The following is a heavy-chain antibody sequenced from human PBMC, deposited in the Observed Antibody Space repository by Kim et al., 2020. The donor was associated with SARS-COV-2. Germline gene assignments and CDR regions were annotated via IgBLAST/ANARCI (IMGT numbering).Heavy chain of an antibody. D-gene: IGHD2-21*01. V-gene: IGHV3-23*01. CDR3: AKDLVGAVVMVYFDY. J-gene: IGHJ4*02. Sequence: AGSGKGRFTIARDNTKNTLYLQMNSLRAEDTAVYYCAKDLVGAVVMVYFDYWGQGTLVTVSS.